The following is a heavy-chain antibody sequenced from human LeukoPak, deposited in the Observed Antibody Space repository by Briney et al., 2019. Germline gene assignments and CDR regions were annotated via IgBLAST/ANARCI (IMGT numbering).Heavy chain of an antibody. D-gene: IGHD3-22*01. CDR1: GFTFSDYW. Sequence: GGSLRLSCAASGFTFSDYWMHWVRQAPGKGLVWVSRIKTDGSSTNYADSVKGRFTISRDNAKDTLYLQMNSLRAEDTAVYYCVRGDSRDYWGQGTLITVSS. CDR3: VRGDSRDY. CDR2: IKTDGSST. J-gene: IGHJ4*02. V-gene: IGHV3-74*01.